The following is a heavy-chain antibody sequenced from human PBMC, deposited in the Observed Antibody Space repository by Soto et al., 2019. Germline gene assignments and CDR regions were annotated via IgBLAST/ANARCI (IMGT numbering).Heavy chain of an antibody. J-gene: IGHJ4*02. D-gene: IGHD3-3*01. CDR3: ARSSSRACRSLEWVDPLDC. Sequence: KPSETLSLTCTVSGGSISSSSYYWGWIRQPPGKGLEWIGSMYYSGSTYYNPSLKSRVTMSVDTSKNQFSLKVRSVTAADTALYYCARSSSRACRSLEWVDPLDCWGQGTPVTVSS. V-gene: IGHV4-39*01. CDR1: GGSISSSSYY. CDR2: MYYSGST.